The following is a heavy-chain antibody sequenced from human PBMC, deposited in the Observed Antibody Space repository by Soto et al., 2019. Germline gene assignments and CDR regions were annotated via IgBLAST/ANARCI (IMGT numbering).Heavy chain of an antibody. CDR1: GFTFSSYG. CDR2: IWYDGSNK. D-gene: IGHD3-3*01. CDR3: ARVLRFLEWLLLDV. V-gene: IGHV3-33*01. Sequence: PGGSLRLSCAASGFTFSSYGMHWVRQAPGKGLEWVAVIWYDGSNKYYADSVKGRSTISRDNSKNTLYLQMNSLRAEDTAVYHWARVLRFLEWLLLDVWGKGTTVTVSS. J-gene: IGHJ6*04.